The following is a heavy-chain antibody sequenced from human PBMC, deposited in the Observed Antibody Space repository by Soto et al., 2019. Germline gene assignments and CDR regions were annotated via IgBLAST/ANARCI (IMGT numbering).Heavy chain of an antibody. CDR3: GNLFGGLGY. CDR1: GFTFSNAW. Sequence: PGGSLRLTCAASGFTFSNAWMHWVRQAPGKGLEYVSSISKSGDSTSSADSVKGRFAISRDNSKNTLYLQMSSLTTEDTAVYYCGNLFGGLGYWGQGTLVSVSS. CDR2: ISKSGDST. D-gene: IGHD3-10*01. V-gene: IGHV3-64D*06. J-gene: IGHJ4*02.